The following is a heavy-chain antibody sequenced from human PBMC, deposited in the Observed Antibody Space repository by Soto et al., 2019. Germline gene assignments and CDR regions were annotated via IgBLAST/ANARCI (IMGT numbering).Heavy chain of an antibody. CDR3: AVGPTLFDY. V-gene: IGHV1-46*01. J-gene: IGHJ4*02. Sequence: ASVKVSCKASGYTFTSYYMHWVRQAPGQGLEWMGIINPSGGNTNYAQKFQERVTITRDMSTSTAYMELSSLRSEDTAVYYCAVGPTLFDYWGQGTLVTVSS. CDR1: GYTFTSYY. CDR2: INPSGGNT.